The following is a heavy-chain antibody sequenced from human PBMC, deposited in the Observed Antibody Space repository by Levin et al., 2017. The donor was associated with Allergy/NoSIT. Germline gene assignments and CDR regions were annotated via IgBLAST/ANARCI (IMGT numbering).Heavy chain of an antibody. CDR2: IFPIFGPA. CDR1: GVTSSNFA. V-gene: IGHV1-69*01. J-gene: IGHJ4*02. Sequence: KISCKASGVTSSNFAISWVRQAPGQGLEWMGGIFPIFGPANYAQKFQDRVTIIADESTSTANMELHSLTSEDSAVYYCARDGVGDANFDYWGQGTLVTVSS. CDR3: ARDGVGDANFDY. D-gene: IGHD2-15*01.